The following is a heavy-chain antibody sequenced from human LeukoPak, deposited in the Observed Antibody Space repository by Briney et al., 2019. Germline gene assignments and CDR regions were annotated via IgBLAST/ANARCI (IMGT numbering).Heavy chain of an antibody. D-gene: IGHD1-26*01. V-gene: IGHV3-7*05. CDR3: VRSGGY. CDR1: GFTFSSHW. J-gene: IGHJ4*02. Sequence: GGSLRLSCAASGFTFSSHWMNWVRQAPGKGLEWVANIKEDGSEKYYVDSVKGRFTISRDNAKNSLCLQMNSLRAEDTAIYYCVRSGGYWGQGTLVTVPS. CDR2: IKEDGSEK.